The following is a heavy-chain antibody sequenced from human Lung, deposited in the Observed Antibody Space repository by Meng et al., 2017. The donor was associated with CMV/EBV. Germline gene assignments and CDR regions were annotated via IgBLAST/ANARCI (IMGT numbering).Heavy chain of an antibody. J-gene: IGHJ5*02. CDR3: ARGGPVAGKNWFDR. CDR2: ISGSGGST. V-gene: IGHV3-23*01. D-gene: IGHD6-19*01. CDR1: GLTFSSHP. Sequence: SCLASGLTFSSHPMTWVRQAPGKGLEWVSSISGSGGSTYSADSVQGRFTISRDNSKNTLYLQMSALRDEDTALYYCARGGPVAGKNWFDRWGQGXLVTVSS.